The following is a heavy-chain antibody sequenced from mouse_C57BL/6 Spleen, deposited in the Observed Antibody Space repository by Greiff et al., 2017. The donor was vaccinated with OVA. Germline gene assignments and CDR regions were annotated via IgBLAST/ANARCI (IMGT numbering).Heavy chain of an antibody. CDR2: IYWDDDK. CDR1: GFSLSTSGMG. Sequence: QVTLKECGPGILQSSQTLSLTCSFSGFSLSTSGMGVSWIRQPSGKGLEWLAHIYWDDDKRYNPSLKSRLTISKDTSRNQVFLKITSVDTADTATYYCARRDDYDEGFAYWGQGTLVTVSA. J-gene: IGHJ3*01. V-gene: IGHV8-12*01. CDR3: ARRDDYDEGFAY. D-gene: IGHD2-4*01.